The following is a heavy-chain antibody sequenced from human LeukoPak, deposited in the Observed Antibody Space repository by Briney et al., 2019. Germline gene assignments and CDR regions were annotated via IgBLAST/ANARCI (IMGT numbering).Heavy chain of an antibody. Sequence: PSETLSLTCTVSGGSISSYYWSWIRQPPGKGLEWVGYINYSGSTNYNLSLKSRVTISVDTSKNQFSLKLRSVTAADTAMYYCARDDNITMIRGFGGSDPWGQETLSPSPQ. CDR3: ARDDNITMIRGFGGSDP. CDR2: INYSGST. D-gene: IGHD3-10*01. V-gene: IGHV4-59*01. J-gene: IGHJ5*02. CDR1: GGSISSYY.